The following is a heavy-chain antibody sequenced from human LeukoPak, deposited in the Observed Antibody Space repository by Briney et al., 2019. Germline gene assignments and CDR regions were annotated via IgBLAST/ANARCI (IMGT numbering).Heavy chain of an antibody. Sequence: GASVKVSFKASGYTFTGYYMHWVRQAPGQGLEWMGWISPNSGDTNYAQKFQGRVTMTRDTSISTAYMELSRLRSDDTAVYYCATYSSAWSYFDYWGQGTLVSVSS. CDR3: ATYSSAWSYFDY. V-gene: IGHV1-2*02. D-gene: IGHD6-19*01. CDR1: GYTFTGYY. CDR2: ISPNSGDT. J-gene: IGHJ4*02.